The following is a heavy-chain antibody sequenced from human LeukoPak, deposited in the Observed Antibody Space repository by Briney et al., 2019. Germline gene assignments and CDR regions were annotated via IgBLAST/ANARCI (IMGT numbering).Heavy chain of an antibody. Sequence: ASVKVSCKASGYTFTSYGISWVRQAPGQGLEWMGWVSAYNGNTNYAQKFQGRVTITADKSTSTAYMELSSLRSEDTAVYYCARGMRDRDILTGVRRDGYNYSSDYWGQGTLVTVSS. CDR3: ARGMRDRDILTGVRRDGYNYSSDY. V-gene: IGHV1-18*01. D-gene: IGHD5-24*01. CDR1: GYTFTSYG. J-gene: IGHJ4*02. CDR2: VSAYNGNT.